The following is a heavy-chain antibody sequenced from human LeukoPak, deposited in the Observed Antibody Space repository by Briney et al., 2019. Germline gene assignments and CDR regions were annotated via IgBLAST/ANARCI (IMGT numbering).Heavy chain of an antibody. J-gene: IGHJ3*02. CDR2: INPNSGGT. CDR3: AREDDSSGGTAAFGI. CDR1: GYTFTGYY. V-gene: IGHV1-2*02. D-gene: IGHD3-22*01. Sequence: ASVKVSCKASGYTFTGYYMHWVRQAPGQRLEWIGWINPNSGGTSYAQKFQGRVTMTRDTSISTAYMELSRLRSDDTAVYYCAREDDSSGGTAAFGIWGQGTLVTVSS.